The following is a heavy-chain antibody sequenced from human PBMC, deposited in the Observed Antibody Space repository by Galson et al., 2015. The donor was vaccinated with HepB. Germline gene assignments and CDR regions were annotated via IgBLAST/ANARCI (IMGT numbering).Heavy chain of an antibody. CDR3: ARGAALNIYYMDV. CDR2: IYSSGST. CDR1: GGSISSGGYY. V-gene: IGHV4-61*02. J-gene: IGHJ6*03. Sequence: TLSLTCTVSGGSISSGGYYWTWIRQPAGKELEWIGRIYSSGSTSPNPSLKSRFTMSVDTSKNQFSLRLSSVTAADTAVYYCARGAALNIYYMDVWGKGTTVTVSS. D-gene: IGHD2/OR15-2a*01.